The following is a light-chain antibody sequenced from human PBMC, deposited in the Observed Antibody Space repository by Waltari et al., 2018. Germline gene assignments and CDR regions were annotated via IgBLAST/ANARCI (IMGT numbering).Light chain of an antibody. CDR1: QGINTY. V-gene: IGKV1-13*02. J-gene: IGKJ4*01. Sequence: AIQMTQSPSSLSASAGDTVTITCRASQGINTYLNGYQQKAGKAPKRLIYAASGLESGVPSRFSGSGSGTDFTLTISSLQPEDFATYYCLQYNSHPLTFGGGTKVEIK. CDR3: LQYNSHPLT. CDR2: AAS.